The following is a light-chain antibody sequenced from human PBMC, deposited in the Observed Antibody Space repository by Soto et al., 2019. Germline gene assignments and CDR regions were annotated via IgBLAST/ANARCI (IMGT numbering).Light chain of an antibody. CDR2: DTS. J-gene: IGKJ4*01. V-gene: IGKV3-11*01. Sequence: EIVLTQSPATLSLSPGERATLSCRASQSVSSYLVWYQQRPGQAPRLLISDTSNRATGIPTRFSGSGSGTDFTRTISSLEPEDFAVYYCQQRSSWPLTFGGGTKVEIE. CDR3: QQRSSWPLT. CDR1: QSVSSY.